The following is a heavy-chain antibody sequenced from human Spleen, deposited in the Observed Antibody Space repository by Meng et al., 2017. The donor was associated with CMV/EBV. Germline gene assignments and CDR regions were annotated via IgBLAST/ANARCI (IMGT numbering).Heavy chain of an antibody. CDR3: AKDVRLGGNHGWFDP. J-gene: IGHJ5*02. CDR1: GFTFSTYA. CDR2: ISCSGEST. V-gene: IGHV3-23*01. Sequence: GGYLRLSCAASGFTFSTYAMSWVRRAPGKGLEWVSAISCSGESTYYADYVKGRFPISRDNSKSTLYLQMNSLRAEDTAVYHCAKDVRLGGNHGWFDPWGQGTLVTVSS. D-gene: IGHD1-14*01.